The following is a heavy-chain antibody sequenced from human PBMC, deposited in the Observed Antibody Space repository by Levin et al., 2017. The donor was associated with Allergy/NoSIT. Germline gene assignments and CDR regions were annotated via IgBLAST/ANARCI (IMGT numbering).Heavy chain of an antibody. CDR2: IKEDGSEK. CDR3: ARGSAAPGTPFGY. J-gene: IGHJ4*02. V-gene: IGHV3-7*01. D-gene: IGHD6-13*01. CDR1: GFTFSSYW. Sequence: AASVKVSCAASGFTFSSYWMSWVRQAPGKGLEWVANIKEDGSEKYYVDSVKGRFTISRDNAKNSLYLQMNSLRAEDTAVYYCARGSAAPGTPFGYWGQGTLVTVSS.